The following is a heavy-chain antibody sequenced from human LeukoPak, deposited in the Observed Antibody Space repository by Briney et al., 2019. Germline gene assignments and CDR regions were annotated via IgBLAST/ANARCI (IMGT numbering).Heavy chain of an antibody. CDR2: INPSGGST. CDR1: GHTFTRYY. Sequence: GASVKVSCKASGHTFTRYYIHWVRQAPGQGLEWMGTINPSGGSTTYAQKFQGRVTMTRDTSTSTVYMELSSLRSEDTAVYYCARRRDLTNYYFDYWGQGTLVTVYS. D-gene: IGHD1-1*01. V-gene: IGHV1-46*01. J-gene: IGHJ4*02. CDR3: ARRRDLTNYYFDY.